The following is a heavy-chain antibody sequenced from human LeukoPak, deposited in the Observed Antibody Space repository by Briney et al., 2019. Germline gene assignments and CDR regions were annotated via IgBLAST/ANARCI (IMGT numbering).Heavy chain of an antibody. J-gene: IGHJ4*02. CDR1: GFTFRSYW. V-gene: IGHV3-74*01. CDR2: INSDGTTT. Sequence: GGSLRLSCAASGFTFRSYWMHWVRQAPGRGLVWVSAINSDGTTTTYGDSVKGRFTISRDNAKNTLFLQMNSLRAEDTAVYYCASGSMAVAGTSYWGQGTLVTVSS. D-gene: IGHD6-19*01. CDR3: ASGSMAVAGTSY.